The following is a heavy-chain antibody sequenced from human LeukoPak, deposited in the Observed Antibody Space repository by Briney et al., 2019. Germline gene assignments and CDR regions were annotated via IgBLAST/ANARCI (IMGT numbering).Heavy chain of an antibody. D-gene: IGHD6-13*01. V-gene: IGHV5-51*01. J-gene: IGHJ4*02. CDR2: IYPGDSDT. CDR3: ARNHGSSSWILYFNC. Sequence: GESLKISCKGSGYSFTSYWIGWVRQMPGKGLEWMGIIYPGDSDTRYSPSFQGQVTISADKSISTAYLQWSSLKASDTAMYYCARNHGSSSWILYFNCWGQGTLVTVSS. CDR1: GYSFTSYW.